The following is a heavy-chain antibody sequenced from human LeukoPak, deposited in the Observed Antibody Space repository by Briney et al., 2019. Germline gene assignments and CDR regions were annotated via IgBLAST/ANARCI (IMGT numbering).Heavy chain of an antibody. J-gene: IGHJ4*02. D-gene: IGHD6-6*01. CDR2: IYYSGST. Sequence: PSETLSLTCTVSGGSISSSSYYWGWIRQPPGKGLEWIGSIYYSGSTYYNPSLKSRVTISVDTSKNQFSLKLSSVTAADTAVYYCARPAYSSPWYFDYWGQGTLVTVSS. CDR1: GGSISSSSYY. V-gene: IGHV4-39*01. CDR3: ARPAYSSPWYFDY.